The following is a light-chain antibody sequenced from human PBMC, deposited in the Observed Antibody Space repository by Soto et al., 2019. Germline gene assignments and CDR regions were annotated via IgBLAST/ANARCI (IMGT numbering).Light chain of an antibody. CDR1: QSVSSTR. V-gene: IGKV3-20*01. Sequence: EIVLTQSPGTLSLSPGERATLSCRASQSVSSTRLAWYQQKPGQAPRLLIYGASTRAAGIADRFSGSGSGTDFTLTISRLESEDFAVYFCQLHGDSINFCQGTRLEIK. CDR3: QLHGDSIN. CDR2: GAS. J-gene: IGKJ5*01.